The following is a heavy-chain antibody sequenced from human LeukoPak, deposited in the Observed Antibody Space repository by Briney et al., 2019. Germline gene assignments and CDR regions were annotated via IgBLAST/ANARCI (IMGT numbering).Heavy chain of an antibody. CDR3: ARDRGRFLEWTQGYYFDY. CDR1: GYTFTSYY. CDR2: INPSGGST. V-gene: IGHV1-46*01. Sequence: ASVKVSCKASGYTFTSYYMHWVRQAPGQGLEWMGIINPSGGSTSYAQKFRGRVTMTRDTSTSTVYMELSSLRSEDTAVYYCARDRGRFLEWTQGYYFDYWGQGTLVTVSS. D-gene: IGHD3-3*01. J-gene: IGHJ4*02.